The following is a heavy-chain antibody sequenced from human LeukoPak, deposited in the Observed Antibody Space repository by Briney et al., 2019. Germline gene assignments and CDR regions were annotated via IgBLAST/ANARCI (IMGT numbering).Heavy chain of an antibody. D-gene: IGHD3-22*01. CDR3: ARDPPKYDGRPSNDHFDY. CDR2: ISVYNGDT. CDR1: GYIFTNYG. J-gene: IGHJ4*02. V-gene: IGHV1-18*01. Sequence: ASVKVSCKASGYIFTNYGISWVRQAPGQGLEWVGWISVYNGDTIYAQNLQGRVAMTTDTSTTTAYMELRSPTSDDTAVYYCARDPPKYDGRPSNDHFDYWGQGTLVTVSS.